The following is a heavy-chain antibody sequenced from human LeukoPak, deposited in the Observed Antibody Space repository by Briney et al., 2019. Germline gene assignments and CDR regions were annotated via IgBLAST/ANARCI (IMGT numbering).Heavy chain of an antibody. V-gene: IGHV3-23*01. Sequence: GGSLRLSCAASGLTFSSYGMSWVRQAPGKGLEGVSAISGSGGSTYYADSVKGRFTISRDNSKNTLYLQMNSLRAEDTAVYYCAKALYGSGSYYKPLWGYWGQGTLVTVSS. CDR3: AKALYGSGSYYKPLWGY. D-gene: IGHD3-10*01. CDR2: ISGSGGST. CDR1: GLTFSSYG. J-gene: IGHJ4*02.